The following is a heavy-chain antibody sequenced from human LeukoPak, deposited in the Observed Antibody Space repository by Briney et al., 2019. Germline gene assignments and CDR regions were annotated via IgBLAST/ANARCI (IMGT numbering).Heavy chain of an antibody. Sequence: PSETLSLTCSVSGASIRSNSYYWDWIRQPPGKGLEWIGSLSYSGSTHYNPSLKSRVTISVDTSKNQFSLKLSSVTAADTAVYYCARQEITMVRGVIMYYFDYWGQGTLVTVSS. CDR2: LSYSGST. CDR1: GASIRSNSYY. D-gene: IGHD3-10*01. CDR3: ARQEITMVRGVIMYYFDY. J-gene: IGHJ4*02. V-gene: IGHV4-39*01.